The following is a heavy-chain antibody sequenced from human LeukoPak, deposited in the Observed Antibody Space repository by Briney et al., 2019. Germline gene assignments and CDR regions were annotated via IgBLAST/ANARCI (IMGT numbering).Heavy chain of an antibody. J-gene: IGHJ4*02. CDR3: ARGFFLFGSRYYDFWSGYQPPYYFDY. CDR1: GGSISSYY. D-gene: IGHD3-3*01. Sequence: PSETLSLTCTVSGGSISSYYWSWIRQPPGKGPEWIGEINHSGSTNYNPSLKSRVTISVDTSKNQFSLKLSSVTAADTAVYYCARGFFLFGSRYYDFWSGYQPPYYFDYWGQGTLVTVSS. V-gene: IGHV4-34*01. CDR2: INHSGST.